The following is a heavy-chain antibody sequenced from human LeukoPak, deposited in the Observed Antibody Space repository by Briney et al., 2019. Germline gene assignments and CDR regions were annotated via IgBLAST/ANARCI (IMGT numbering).Heavy chain of an antibody. D-gene: IGHD3-10*02. Sequence: ASETLSLTCTVSGGSISSGSYYWSWIRQPAGKGLEWIGRIYTSGSTNYNPSLKSRVTISVDTSKNQFSLKLSSVTAADTAVYYCARGMFGEFTPYWFDPWGQGTLVTVSS. J-gene: IGHJ5*02. CDR3: ARGMFGEFTPYWFDP. CDR1: GGSISSGSYY. V-gene: IGHV4-61*02. CDR2: IYTSGST.